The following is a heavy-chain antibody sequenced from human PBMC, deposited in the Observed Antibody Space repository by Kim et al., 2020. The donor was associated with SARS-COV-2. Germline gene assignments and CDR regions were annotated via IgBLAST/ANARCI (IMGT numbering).Heavy chain of an antibody. CDR2: IIPIFGTA. CDR1: GGTFSSYA. Sequence: SVKVSCKASGGTFSSYAISWVRQAPGQGLEWMGGIIPIFGTANYAQKFQGRVTITADESTSTAYMELSSLRSEDTAVYYCAREALGIVVVPAAIPYYYYGMDVWGQGTTVTVSS. J-gene: IGHJ6*02. CDR3: AREALGIVVVPAAIPYYYYGMDV. D-gene: IGHD2-2*01. V-gene: IGHV1-69*13.